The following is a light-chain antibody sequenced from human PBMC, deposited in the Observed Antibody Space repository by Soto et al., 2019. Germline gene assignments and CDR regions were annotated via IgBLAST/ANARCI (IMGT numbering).Light chain of an antibody. Sequence: QSVLTQPPSASGTPGQRVTISWSGSSSNIGSNYVYWYQQLPGTAPKLLIYRNNQRPSGVPDRFSGSKSGTSASLAISGLRSEDEADYYCAAWDDSLSGWVFGGGTKLTAL. CDR2: RNN. J-gene: IGLJ3*02. CDR1: SSNIGSNY. CDR3: AAWDDSLSGWV. V-gene: IGLV1-47*01.